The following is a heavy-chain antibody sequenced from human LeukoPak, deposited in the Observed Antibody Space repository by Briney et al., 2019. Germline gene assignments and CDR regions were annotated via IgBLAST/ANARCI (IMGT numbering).Heavy chain of an antibody. V-gene: IGHV3-23*01. J-gene: IGHJ4*02. Sequence: GGSLRLSCAASGFTFSSYGMSWVRQAPGKGLEWVSAISGSGGSTCYADSVKGRFTISRDNSKNTLYLQMNSLRAGDAAVYYCAKAPVTTCSGAYCYPFDYWSQGTLVTVSS. D-gene: IGHD2-15*01. CDR1: GFTFSSYG. CDR3: AKAPVTTCSGAYCYPFDY. CDR2: ISGSGGST.